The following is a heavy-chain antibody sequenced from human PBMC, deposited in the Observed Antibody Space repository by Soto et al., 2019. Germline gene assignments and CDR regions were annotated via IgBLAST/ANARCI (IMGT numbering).Heavy chain of an antibody. CDR1: GGTFSSYT. CDR3: ARGPSRGIAAVP. Sequence: QVQLVQSGAEVKKPGSSVKVSCKASGGTFSSYTISWVRQAPGQGLEWMGRIIPILGIANYAQKFQGRVTITADKSTSTACMELSSLRSEDTAVYYCARGPSRGIAAVPWGRGTLVTVSS. J-gene: IGHJ5*02. V-gene: IGHV1-69*02. D-gene: IGHD6-13*01. CDR2: IIPILGIA.